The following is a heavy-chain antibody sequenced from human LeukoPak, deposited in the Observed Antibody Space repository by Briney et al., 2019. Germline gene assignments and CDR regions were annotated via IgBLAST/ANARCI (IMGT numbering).Heavy chain of an antibody. Sequence: ASVKVSCKASGYTFTSYDINWVRQATGQGLEWMGWMNPNSGNTGYAQKFQGRVTMTRNTSISTAYMELSSLRSEDTAVYYCARGSGDIVVVVAASSESNNDYWGQGTLVTVSS. CDR3: ARGSGDIVVVVAASSESNNDY. CDR1: GYTFTSYD. CDR2: MNPNSGNT. J-gene: IGHJ4*02. V-gene: IGHV1-8*01. D-gene: IGHD2-15*01.